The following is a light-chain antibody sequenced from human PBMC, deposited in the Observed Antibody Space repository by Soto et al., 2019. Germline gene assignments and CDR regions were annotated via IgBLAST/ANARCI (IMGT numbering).Light chain of an antibody. CDR2: KAS. CDR1: QSISSW. CDR3: QQYNSSSWT. V-gene: IGKV1-5*03. J-gene: IGKJ1*01. Sequence: DIQMTQSPSTLSASVGDRVTITCRASQSISSWLAWYQQKPGKAPKPLIYKASSLESGVPSRFSGSGSGTEFTLTISSLQPDDFATYYCQQYNSSSWTFGQGTKVDIK.